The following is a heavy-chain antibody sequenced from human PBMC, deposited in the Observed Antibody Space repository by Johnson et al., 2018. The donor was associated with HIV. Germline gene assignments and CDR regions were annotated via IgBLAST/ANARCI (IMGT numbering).Heavy chain of an antibody. CDR2: LFSGGTT. D-gene: IGHD1-14*01. CDR1: GFTFSNAW. V-gene: IGHV3-66*02. Sequence: VQLVESGGGVVQPGGSLRLSCEASGFTFSNAWISWVRQAPGRGLEWVSVLFSGGTTYYADSVKGRFTISRDNSKNTLYLQMNSLRAEDTAVYYCAKDWDKYHQPPGDACDIRGQGTMVTVSS. CDR3: AKDWDKYHQPPGDACDI. J-gene: IGHJ3*02.